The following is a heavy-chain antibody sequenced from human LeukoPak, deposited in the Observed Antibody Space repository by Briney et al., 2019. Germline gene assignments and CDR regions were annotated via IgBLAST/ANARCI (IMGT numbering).Heavy chain of an antibody. Sequence: PSETLSLTCTVSGGSISSSSYYWGWIRQPPGKGLEWIGSIYYSGSTYYNPSLKSRVTISVDTSKNQFSLKLSSVTAADTAVYYCARGPPYYFDYWGQGTLVTVSS. J-gene: IGHJ4*02. CDR3: ARGPPYYFDY. CDR2: IYYSGST. V-gene: IGHV4-39*07. CDR1: GGSISSSSYY.